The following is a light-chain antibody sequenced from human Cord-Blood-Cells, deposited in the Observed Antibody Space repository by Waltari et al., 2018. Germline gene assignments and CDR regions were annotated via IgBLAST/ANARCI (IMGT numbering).Light chain of an antibody. CDR2: AAS. CDR1: QGICSY. V-gene: IGKV1-8*01. J-gene: IGKJ3*01. CDR3: QQYYSYPLYRRCT. Sequence: AIRMTQSPSPLPACTGDRVTITRRASQGICSYLAWYQQKPGKAPKLLIYAASTLQSGVPSRFSGSGSGTDFTLTISCLQSEDFATYDCQQYYSYPLYRRCTFGPGTKVDIK.